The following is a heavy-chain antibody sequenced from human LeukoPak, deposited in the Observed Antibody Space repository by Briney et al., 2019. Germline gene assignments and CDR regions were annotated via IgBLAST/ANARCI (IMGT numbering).Heavy chain of an antibody. CDR2: ISSSSSYI. D-gene: IGHD6-13*01. CDR1: GFTFSSYA. CDR3: TKVRSGSSNWALRVFDY. V-gene: IGHV3-21*01. J-gene: IGHJ4*02. Sequence: GGSLRLSCAAPGFTFSSYAMSWVRQAPGKGLEWVSSISSSSSYIYYADSVKGRFTISRDNAKNSLYLQMNSLRAEDTAVYYCTKVRSGSSNWALRVFDYWGQGALVTVSS.